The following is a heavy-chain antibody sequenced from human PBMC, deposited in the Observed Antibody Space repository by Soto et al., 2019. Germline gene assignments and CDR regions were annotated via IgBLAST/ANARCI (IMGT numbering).Heavy chain of an antibody. D-gene: IGHD3-3*01. CDR3: AKDQGVWSGYFLPRAPGSSWDY. CDR2: ISGSGGST. J-gene: IGHJ4*02. V-gene: IGHV3-23*01. CDR1: GFTFSSYA. Sequence: GGSLRLSCAASGFTFSSYAMSWVRQAPGKGLEWVSAISGSGGSTYYADSVKGRFTISRDNSKNTLYLQMNSLRAEDTAVYYCAKDQGVWSGYFLPRAPGSSWDYWGQGTLVTVSS.